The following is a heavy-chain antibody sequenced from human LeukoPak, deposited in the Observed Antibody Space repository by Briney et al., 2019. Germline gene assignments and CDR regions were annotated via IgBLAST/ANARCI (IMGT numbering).Heavy chain of an antibody. CDR1: GFPFSSYA. CDR3: VRGYSFGPYGMDV. J-gene: IGHJ6*02. Sequence: GGSLRLSCSASGFPFSSYAMHWVRQAPGKGLEYVSAISDSGGSTYYADSVKGRFTISRDNSKNTLYLQMSSLRAEDTAVYFCVRGYSFGPYGMDVCGQGTTCTVSS. CDR2: ISDSGGST. V-gene: IGHV3-64D*09. D-gene: IGHD2-15*01.